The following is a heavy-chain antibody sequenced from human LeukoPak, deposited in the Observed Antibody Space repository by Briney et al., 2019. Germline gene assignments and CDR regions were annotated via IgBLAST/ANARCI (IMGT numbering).Heavy chain of an antibody. D-gene: IGHD2-2*01. CDR3: AKDHVGYCRSTSCYDAFEI. CDR2: IHFDGSNK. Sequence: GGSLRLSCAASGFTFSTYGMHWVRQVPGNRLEWVAFIHFDGSNKYHADSVKGRFTISRDNSKNTLYLQMNSLRLDDTAVYYCAKDHVGYCRSTSCYDAFEIWGQGTMVTVSS. V-gene: IGHV3-30*02. CDR1: GFTFSTYG. J-gene: IGHJ3*02.